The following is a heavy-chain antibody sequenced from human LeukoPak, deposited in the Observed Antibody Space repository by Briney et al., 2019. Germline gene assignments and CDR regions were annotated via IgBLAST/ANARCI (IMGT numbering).Heavy chain of an antibody. V-gene: IGHV4-31*03. CDR1: GGSIFSGAYY. J-gene: IGHJ4*02. CDR2: IYYSGSP. D-gene: IGHD3-10*01. CDR3: ARDLAWFGELLRYYFDY. Sequence: PSETLSLTCTVSGGSIFSGAYYWSWIRQLPGKGLEWIGYIYYSGSPYYNPSLKSRITISLDTSKNQFSLRLSSVTAADTAVYYCARDLAWFGELLRYYFDYWGQGTLVTVSS.